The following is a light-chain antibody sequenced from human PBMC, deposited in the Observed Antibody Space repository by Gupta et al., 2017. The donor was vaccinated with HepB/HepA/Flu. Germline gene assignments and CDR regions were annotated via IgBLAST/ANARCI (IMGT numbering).Light chain of an antibody. J-gene: IGKJ5*01. CDR3: QQYDNWPPIT. Sequence: EIVMTQSPATLSVSPRERATLSCRASQSVSSNLAWYQQKPGQAPRLLIYDASTRATGIPGRFSGSGSGTEFTLTISSLQSEDFALYYCQQYDNWPPITFGQGTRLEIK. V-gene: IGKV3-15*01. CDR1: QSVSSN. CDR2: DAS.